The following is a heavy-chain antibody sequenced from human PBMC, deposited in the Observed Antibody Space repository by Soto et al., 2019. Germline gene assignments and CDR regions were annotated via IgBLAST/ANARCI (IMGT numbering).Heavy chain of an antibody. J-gene: IGHJ4*02. CDR2: MNPNSGNT. D-gene: IGHD1-1*01. Sequence: ASVKVSCQASGYTFTSYDINWVRQATGQGLEYLGWMNPNSGNTGYVQKFQGRVTMTRDTSISTAYMELNSLRAEDTALYYCAKDRPRRTSGYFFDYWGQGTPVTVSS. CDR1: GYTFTSYD. CDR3: AKDRPRRTSGYFFDY. V-gene: IGHV1-8*01.